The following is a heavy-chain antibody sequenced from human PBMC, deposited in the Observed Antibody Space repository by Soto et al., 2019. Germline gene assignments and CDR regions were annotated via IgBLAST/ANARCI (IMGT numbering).Heavy chain of an antibody. D-gene: IGHD2-15*01. CDR1: GFTLSRYW. J-gene: IGHJ6*02. V-gene: IGHV3-74*01. Sequence: EVQLVESGGGLVQPGGSLRLSCAASGFTLSRYWMHWVRQAPGKGLVWVSRINSDGSSTSYADSVKGRFTISRDNAKNTLYLQMNSLRAEDTAVYYCASDTCSGGSCYPAYYGMDVWGQGTTVTVSS. CDR2: INSDGSST. CDR3: ASDTCSGGSCYPAYYGMDV.